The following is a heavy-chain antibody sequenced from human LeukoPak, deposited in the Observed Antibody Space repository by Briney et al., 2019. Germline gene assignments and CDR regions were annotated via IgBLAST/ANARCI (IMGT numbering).Heavy chain of an antibody. CDR2: IIPIFGIA. J-gene: IGHJ4*02. CDR3: AGYYYDSSVYYYDPKGDYFDS. CDR1: GGTFSSYA. D-gene: IGHD3-22*01. Sequence: SVKVSCKASGGTFSSYAISWVRQAPGQGLEWMGRIIPIFGIANYAQKFQGRVTITADKSTSTAYMELSSLRSEDTAVYYCAGYYYDSSVYYYDPKGDYFDSGGREPLVPVSS. V-gene: IGHV1-69*04.